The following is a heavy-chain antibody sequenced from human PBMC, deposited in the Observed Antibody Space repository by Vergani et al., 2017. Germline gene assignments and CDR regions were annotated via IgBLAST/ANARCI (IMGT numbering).Heavy chain of an antibody. CDR1: GFIFSHYW. CDR3: ARINYYGSSGYSLTRWHNWLDP. Sequence: EVQLVESGGGLVQPGGSLRLSCAASGFIFSHYWMSWVRQAPGKGLEWVANINQDGSEKYYVDSVKGRFTISKDNANNSLYLQMNSLRAEDTALYYCARINYYGSSGYSLTRWHNWLDPWGQGTLITFSS. J-gene: IGHJ5*02. D-gene: IGHD3-22*01. V-gene: IGHV3-7*01. CDR2: INQDGSEK.